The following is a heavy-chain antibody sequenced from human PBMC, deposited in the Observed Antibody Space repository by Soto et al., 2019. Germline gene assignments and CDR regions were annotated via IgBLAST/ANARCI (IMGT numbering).Heavy chain of an antibody. J-gene: IGHJ5*01. Sequence: SVKVSCKASGYTFTDYYMQWGRDAPGQGVEGMGWINPNSGGTNYAQKFQGRVTITRDTSASTAYMELGSLRSEDTAVYYLARGSSPYYYDSSGYLCWFESLGQGTLVTVSS. CDR1: GYTFTDYY. CDR3: ARGSSPYYYDSSGYLCWFES. D-gene: IGHD3-22*01. V-gene: IGHV1-2*02. CDR2: INPNSGGT.